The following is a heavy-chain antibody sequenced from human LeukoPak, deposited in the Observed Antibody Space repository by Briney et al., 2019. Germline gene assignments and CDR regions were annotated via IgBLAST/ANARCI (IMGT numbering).Heavy chain of an antibody. CDR2: IYYSGST. CDR3: ARLDNYLFDY. D-gene: IGHD2/OR15-2a*01. Sequence: PSETLSLTCTVSGGSISSYYWSWIRQPPGKGLEWIGYIYYSGSTNFNTSLKSRVTISVDTSKIQFSLTLTSVTAADTAVYYCARLDNYLFDYWGQGSLVTVSP. V-gene: IGHV4-59*01. CDR1: GGSISSYY. J-gene: IGHJ4*02.